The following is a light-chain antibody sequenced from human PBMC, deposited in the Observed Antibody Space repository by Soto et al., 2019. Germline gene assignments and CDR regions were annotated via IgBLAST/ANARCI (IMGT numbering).Light chain of an antibody. J-gene: IGKJ1*01. Sequence: EIVLTQSPGTLSLSPGDGATLSCRASQSVSSGYLAWYQQKPGQAPRLLIYGASSRATGIPDRFSGSGSGTDFTLSISRLEPEDFAVYWCQHYGNSPTFGQGTKVQIK. CDR2: GAS. CDR1: QSVSSGY. V-gene: IGKV3-20*01. CDR3: QHYGNSPT.